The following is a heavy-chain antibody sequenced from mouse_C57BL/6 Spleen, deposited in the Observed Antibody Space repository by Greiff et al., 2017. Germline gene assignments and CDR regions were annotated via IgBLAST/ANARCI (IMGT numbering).Heavy chain of an antibody. D-gene: IGHD2-4*01. CDR1: GFTFSSYA. Sequence: DVKLVESGGGLVKPGGSLKLSCAASGFTFSSYAMSWVRQTPEKRLEWVATISDGGSYTYYPDKVKGRFTISRDNAKNNLYLQMSHLKSEDTAMYYCARADDYDRYFDVWGTGTTVTVSS. CDR2: ISDGGSYT. CDR3: ARADDYDRYFDV. J-gene: IGHJ1*03. V-gene: IGHV5-4*03.